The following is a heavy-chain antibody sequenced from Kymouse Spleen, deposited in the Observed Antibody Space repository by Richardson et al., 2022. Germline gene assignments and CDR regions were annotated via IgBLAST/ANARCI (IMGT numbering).Heavy chain of an antibody. CDR2: ISYDGSNK. CDR1: GFTFSSYG. D-gene: IGHD6-6*01. Sequence: QVQLVESGGGVVQPGRSLRLSCAASGFTFSSYGMHWVRQAPGKGLEWVAVISYDGSNKYYADSVKGRFTISRDNSKNTLYLQMNSLRAEDTAVYYCAKDRGSSRGYYYYYGMDVWGQGTTVTVSS. V-gene: IGHV3-30*18. J-gene: IGHJ6*02. CDR3: AKDRGSSRGYYYYYGMDV.